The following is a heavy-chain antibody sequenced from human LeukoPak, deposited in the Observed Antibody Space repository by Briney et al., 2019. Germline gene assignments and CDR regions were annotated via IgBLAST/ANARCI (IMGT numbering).Heavy chain of an antibody. V-gene: IGHV1-8*01. D-gene: IGHD2-15*01. CDR2: MNPNSGNT. CDR1: GYTFTTYD. CDR3: ARARGGSWADI. J-gene: IGHJ3*02. Sequence: GASVKVSCKASGYTFTTYDINWVRQATGQGLEWMGWMNPNSGNTGYAQKFQGRVAMTRDMSTSTVYMELSSLRSEDTAVYYCARARGGSWADIWGQGTMVTVSS.